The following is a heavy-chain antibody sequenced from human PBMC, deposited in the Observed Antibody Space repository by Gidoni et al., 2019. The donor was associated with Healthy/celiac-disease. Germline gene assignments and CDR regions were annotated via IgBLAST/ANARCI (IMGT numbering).Heavy chain of an antibody. CDR3: ARGRYSSSTRGRSLCFDY. D-gene: IGHD6-13*01. Sequence: QVQLQQWGAGLLKPSETLSLTCAVYGGSFSGYYWSWIRQPPGKGLEWIGEINHSGSTNYNPSLKSRVTISVDTSKNQFSLKLSSVTAADTAVYYCARGRYSSSTRGRSLCFDYWGQGTLVTVSS. CDR1: GGSFSGYY. J-gene: IGHJ4*02. V-gene: IGHV4-34*01. CDR2: INHSGST.